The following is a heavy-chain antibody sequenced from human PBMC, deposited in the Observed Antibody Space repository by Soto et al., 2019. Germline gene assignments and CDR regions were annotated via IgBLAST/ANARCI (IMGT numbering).Heavy chain of an antibody. CDR2: IWYDGTKK. D-gene: IGHD6-19*01. V-gene: IGHV3-33*01. CDR1: GFSLRTYG. J-gene: IGHJ5*02. Sequence: QVQLVESGGGVVQSGRSLTLSCAASGFSLRTYGMQWVRRAPGKGLAWVAFIWYDGTKKFYANSVKGRSTISKDNSTNMLYMQMSGLRAEDTPVYYCARDVVTAVACIVNCFDPWGQGTLVTVAS. CDR3: ARDVVTAVACIVNCFDP.